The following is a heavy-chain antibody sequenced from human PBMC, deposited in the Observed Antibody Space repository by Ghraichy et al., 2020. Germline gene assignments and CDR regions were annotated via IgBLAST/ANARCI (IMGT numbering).Heavy chain of an antibody. CDR3: ASQKLLPNCSGGSCYLHYFDY. D-gene: IGHD2-15*01. Sequence: SGPTLVKPTQTLTLTCTFSGFSLSTSGVGVGWIRQPPGKALEWLALIYWDDDKRYSPSLKSRLTITKDTSKNQVVLTMTNMDPVDTATYYCASQKLLPNCSGGSCYLHYFDYWGQGTLVTVSS. CDR2: IYWDDDK. CDR1: GFSLSTSGVG. J-gene: IGHJ4*02. V-gene: IGHV2-5*02.